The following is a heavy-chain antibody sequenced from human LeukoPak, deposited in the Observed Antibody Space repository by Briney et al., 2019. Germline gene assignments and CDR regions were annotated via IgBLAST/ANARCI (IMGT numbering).Heavy chain of an antibody. CDR2: IIPILGIA. CDR1: GGTLSSYA. J-gene: IGHJ6*02. Sequence: SVKVSCKASGGTLSSYAISWVRQAPGPGLEWMGRIIPILGIANYAQKFQGRDTITADKSTSTAYMELSSLRSEDTAVYYCARDRGDCSGGSCYSYYYGMDVWGQGTTVTVSS. CDR3: ARDRGDCSGGSCYSYYYGMDV. D-gene: IGHD2-15*01. V-gene: IGHV1-69*04.